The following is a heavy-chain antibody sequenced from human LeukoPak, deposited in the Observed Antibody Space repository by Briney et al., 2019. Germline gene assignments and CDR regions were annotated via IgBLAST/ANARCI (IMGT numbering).Heavy chain of an antibody. CDR3: VGFWSGYPTHAFDI. V-gene: IGHV3-7*01. CDR1: GFTFSSYW. J-gene: IGHJ3*02. CDR2: IKQDGSEK. D-gene: IGHD3-3*01. Sequence: GGSLRLSCAASGFTFSSYWMSWVREAPGKGLEWVANIKQDGSEKYYVDSVKGRFTISRDNAKNSLYLQMNSLRAEDTAVYYCVGFWSGYPTHAFDIWGQGTMVTVSS.